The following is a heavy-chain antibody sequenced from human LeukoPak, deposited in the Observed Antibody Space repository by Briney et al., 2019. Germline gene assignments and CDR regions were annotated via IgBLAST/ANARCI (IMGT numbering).Heavy chain of an antibody. CDR3: AKRGIVIRGILVIGYHQEAYHYDY. V-gene: IGHV3-9*01. CDR2: ISWNSGSI. D-gene: IGHD3-10*01. J-gene: IGHJ4*02. CDR1: GFTFDDYA. Sequence: GRSLRLSCAASGFTFDDYAMHWVRQAPGKGLEWVSGISWNSGSIGYADSVKGRFTISRDNSLNTLYLQMSSLRAEDTAVYFCAKRGIVIRGILVIGYHQEAYHYDYWGQGVLVTVSS.